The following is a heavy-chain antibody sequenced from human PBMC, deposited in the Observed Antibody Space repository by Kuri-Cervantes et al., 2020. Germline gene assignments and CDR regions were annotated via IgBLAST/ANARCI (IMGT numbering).Heavy chain of an antibody. V-gene: IGHV3-30-3*01. CDR1: GFTFSSYA. D-gene: IGHD3-22*01. CDR2: ISYDGSNK. CDR3: ARDWYXDSSAPDGY. J-gene: IGHJ4*02. Sequence: GGSLRLSCAASGFTFSSYAMHWVRQAPGKGLEWVAVISYDGSNKYYADSVKGRFTISRDNSKNTLYLQMNSLRAEDTAVYYCARDWYXDSSAPDGYWGQGTLVTVSS.